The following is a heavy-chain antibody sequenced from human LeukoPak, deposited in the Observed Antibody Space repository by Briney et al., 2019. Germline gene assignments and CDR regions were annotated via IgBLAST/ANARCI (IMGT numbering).Heavy chain of an antibody. Sequence: PSETLSLTCTVSGGSISSYYWSWIRQPPGKGLEWIGYIYTSGSTNYNPSLKSRVTISVDTSKNQFSLKLSSVTAADTAVYYCARGGEGSAFDIWGQGTMVTVS. J-gene: IGHJ3*02. CDR3: ARGGEGSAFDI. V-gene: IGHV4-4*09. CDR2: IYTSGST. CDR1: GGSISSYY. D-gene: IGHD3-16*01.